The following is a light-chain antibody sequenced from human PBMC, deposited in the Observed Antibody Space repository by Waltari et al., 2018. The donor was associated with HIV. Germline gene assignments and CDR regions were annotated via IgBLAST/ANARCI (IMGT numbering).Light chain of an antibody. CDR1: QNLLYSSNNTNY. J-gene: IGKJ2*01. Sequence: DGVMTKSTDFLAVALGGGPRVTCQSRQNLLYSSNNTNYLAWYQHKPGQPPKLHFYWASTRESGVPDRFSGSGSGTNFTRTISSLQADDVSVYFCQQYYSTPPTFGQGPELEI. CDR2: WAS. V-gene: IGKV4-1*01. CDR3: QQYYSTPPT.